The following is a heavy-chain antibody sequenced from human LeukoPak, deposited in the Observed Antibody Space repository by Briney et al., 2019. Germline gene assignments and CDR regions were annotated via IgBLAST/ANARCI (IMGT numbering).Heavy chain of an antibody. CDR2: ISGSGGST. Sequence: GGSLRLSCAASGFTFSSYAMSWVRQAPGKGLEWFSAISGSGGSTYYADSVKGRFTISKDNSKNSLSLQMNSLRAEDTAVYYCTTHMAHITMIVARLYYFDSFHYWGQGTLVTVSS. J-gene: IGHJ4*02. CDR1: GFTFSSYA. V-gene: IGHV3-23*01. D-gene: IGHD3-22*01. CDR3: TTHMAHITMIVARLYYFDSFHY.